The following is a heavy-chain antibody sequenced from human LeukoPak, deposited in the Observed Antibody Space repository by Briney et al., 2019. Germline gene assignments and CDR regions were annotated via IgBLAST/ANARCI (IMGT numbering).Heavy chain of an antibody. CDR2: MSASGSHT. V-gene: IGHV3-23*01. J-gene: IGHJ4*02. Sequence: GGSLRLSCAASGFTFSDFAMSWVRQAPGKGLEWVPGMSASGSHTHSADFVKGRFTISRDNFKNTLYLQMNGLRAEDTAVYFCASQRHHRVAVAGSFDYWGQGTLVSVSP. CDR1: GFTFSDFA. CDR3: ASQRHHRVAVAGSFDY. D-gene: IGHD6-19*01.